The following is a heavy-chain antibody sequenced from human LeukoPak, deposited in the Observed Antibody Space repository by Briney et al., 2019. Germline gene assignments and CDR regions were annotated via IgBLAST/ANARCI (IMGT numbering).Heavy chain of an antibody. CDR1: GYTFTSYA. J-gene: IGHJ5*02. V-gene: IGHV1-3*01. D-gene: IGHD2-2*02. CDR2: INAGNGNT. CDR3: ARKVVPAAIGWFDP. Sequence: WASVKVSCKASGYTFTSYAMHWVRQAPGQRLEWMGWINAGNGNTKYSQKFQGRVTITRDTSASTAYMELSSLRSEDTAVYYCARKVVPAAIGWFDPWGQGTLVTVSS.